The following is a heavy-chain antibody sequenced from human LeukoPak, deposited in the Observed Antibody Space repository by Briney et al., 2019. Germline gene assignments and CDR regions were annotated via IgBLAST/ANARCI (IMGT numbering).Heavy chain of an antibody. Sequence: GGSLRLSCAASGFTFSSYGMSWVRQAPGKGLEWVSSITGSGGSTYYADSVKGRFTISRDNSKNTLYLQMNSLTAEDTAVDYYANARWPYCGSDCLEYWGQGNLVTVSS. CDR3: ANARWPYCGSDCLEY. V-gene: IGHV3-23*01. J-gene: IGHJ4*02. D-gene: IGHD2-21*02. CDR2: ITGSGGST. CDR1: GFTFSSYG.